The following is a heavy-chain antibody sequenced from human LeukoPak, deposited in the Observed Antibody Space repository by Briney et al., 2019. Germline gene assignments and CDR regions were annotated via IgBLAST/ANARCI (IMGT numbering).Heavy chain of an antibody. D-gene: IGHD3-3*01. V-gene: IGHV1-69*01. CDR1: GGTFSSYA. J-gene: IGHJ4*02. CDR2: IIPIFGTA. Sequence: SSVKVSCKASGGTFSSYAIRWVRQAPRQGLEWMGGIIPIFGTANYAQKFQGRVTITADESTSTAYMELSSLRSEDTAVYYCARALTQSTIFGVVIIPYFDYWGQGTLVTVSS. CDR3: ARALTQSTIFGVVIIPYFDY.